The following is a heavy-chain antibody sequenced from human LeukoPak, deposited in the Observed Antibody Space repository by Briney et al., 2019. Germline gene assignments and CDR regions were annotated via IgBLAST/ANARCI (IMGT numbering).Heavy chain of an antibody. CDR1: GGSFSGYY. CDR3: ARGRGSGWYQDYFDY. Sequence: SEILSLTCAVYGGSFSGYYWSWIRQPPGKGLEWIGEINHSGSTNYNPSLKSRVTISVDTSKNQFSLKLSSVTAADTAVYYCARGRGSGWYQDYFDYWGKGTLVTVSS. J-gene: IGHJ4*02. V-gene: IGHV4-34*01. D-gene: IGHD6-19*01. CDR2: INHSGST.